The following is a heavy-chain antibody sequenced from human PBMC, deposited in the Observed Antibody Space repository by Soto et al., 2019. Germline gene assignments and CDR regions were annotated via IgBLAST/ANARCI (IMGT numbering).Heavy chain of an antibody. CDR3: ARDPSTYTSGWYGIDF. CDR2: MSYDGTNK. CDR1: GFMFIAYA. Sequence: LILSCTASGFMFIAYARVWVRQAAGKGLELVAAMSYDGTNKYYADSLKGRFNISRDNSKTTLFLQMSSLTADDSAVYYCARDPSTYTSGWYGIDFWGLGTLVTVSS. D-gene: IGHD6-19*01. J-gene: IGHJ4*01. V-gene: IGHV3-30*04.